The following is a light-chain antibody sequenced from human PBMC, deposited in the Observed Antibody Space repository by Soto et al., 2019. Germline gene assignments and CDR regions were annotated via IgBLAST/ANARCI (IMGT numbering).Light chain of an antibody. J-gene: IGKJ1*01. CDR1: QSVSSSY. V-gene: IGKV3-20*01. CDR3: QQYFSWPRGT. CDR2: GAS. Sequence: EIVLTQSPGTLSLSPGERATLSCRAIQSVSSSYLAWYQQKPGQAPRLLIFGASTRAAGFPDRFSGSGSGTDFSLTINSLQSEDFAVYYCQQYFSWPRGTFGQGTKVDIK.